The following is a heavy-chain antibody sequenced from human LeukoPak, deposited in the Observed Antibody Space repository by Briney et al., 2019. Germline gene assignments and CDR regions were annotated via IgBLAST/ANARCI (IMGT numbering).Heavy chain of an antibody. J-gene: IGHJ5*02. Sequence: ASVKVSCKASGYTFTSYGISWVRQAPGQGLEWMGWISAYNGNTNYAQKLQGRVTMTTDTSTSTAYMELRSLRSDDTAVYYCARAQGQWLVSPTQLWFDPWGPGTLVTVSS. V-gene: IGHV1-18*01. D-gene: IGHD6-19*01. CDR1: GYTFTSYG. CDR3: ARAQGQWLVSPTQLWFDP. CDR2: ISAYNGNT.